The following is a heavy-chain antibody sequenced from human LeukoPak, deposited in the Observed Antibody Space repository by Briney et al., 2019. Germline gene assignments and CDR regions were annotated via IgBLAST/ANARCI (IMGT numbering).Heavy chain of an antibody. Sequence: SGPTLVKPTQTLTLTCTFSGFSLSTSEVGVGWIRQPPGKALEWLALIYWDDDKRYSPSLKSRLTITKDTSKNQVVLTMTNMDPVDTATYYCAHRQGRDHPYYAPVKKYNWFDPWGQGTLVTVSS. D-gene: IGHD2/OR15-2a*01. V-gene: IGHV2-5*02. CDR2: IYWDDDK. CDR3: AHRQGRDHPYYAPVKKYNWFDP. CDR1: GFSLSTSEVG. J-gene: IGHJ5*02.